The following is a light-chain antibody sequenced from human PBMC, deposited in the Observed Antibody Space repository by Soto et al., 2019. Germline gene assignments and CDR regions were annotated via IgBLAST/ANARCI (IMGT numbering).Light chain of an antibody. V-gene: IGKV3-20*01. Sequence: EIVLTQSPGTLSLSPGERATLSCRASQSVSSSYLAWYQQKPGQAPRLLIYGASSRATGIPDRFSGSGSGIDFTLTFSRLEPEDFAVYYCQQYGSSPTFGQGTRLEIK. CDR1: QSVSSSY. CDR3: QQYGSSPT. CDR2: GAS. J-gene: IGKJ5*01.